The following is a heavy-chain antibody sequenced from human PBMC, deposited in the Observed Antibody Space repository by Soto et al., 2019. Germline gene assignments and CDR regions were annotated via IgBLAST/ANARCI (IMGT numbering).Heavy chain of an antibody. CDR3: VRVVAIPGYPDN. CDR2: IVPIVDTS. D-gene: IGHD5-12*01. V-gene: IGHV1-69*12. J-gene: IGHJ4*02. CDR1: GGTFSSYA. Sequence: QVQLVQSGAEVRQPAYSVKVSCKTSGGTFSSYAISCVRHAPGQGLEWMGGIVPIVDTSTYAQKFQGRVTITADESTSTVYMELSSLRSDDTAVYYCVRVVAIPGYPDNWGQGTLVTVSS.